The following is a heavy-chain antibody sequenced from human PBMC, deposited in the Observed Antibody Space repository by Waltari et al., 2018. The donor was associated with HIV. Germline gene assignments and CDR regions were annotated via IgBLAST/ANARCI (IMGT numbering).Heavy chain of an antibody. CDR1: SGSVNAGSYY. CDR2: IHTTGNT. J-gene: IGHJ4*02. CDR3: AAGWRAFDY. Sequence: QVQLQESGPGLVEPSQTLSRTCTVPSGSVNAGSYYWSWIRQPAGKGLEWIGHIHTTGNTDYKASLKSRVTISVDMSKNQFSLKMTSVTAADTAVYYCAAGWRAFDYWGQGTLVTVSS. D-gene: IGHD6-19*01. V-gene: IGHV4-61*02.